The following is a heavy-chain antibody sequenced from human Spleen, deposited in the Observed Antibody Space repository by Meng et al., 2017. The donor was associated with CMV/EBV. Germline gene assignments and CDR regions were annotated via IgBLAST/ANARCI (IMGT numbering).Heavy chain of an antibody. CDR1: GGSVSSGSYY. Sequence: SETLSLTCTVSGGSVSSGSYYWSWIRQPPGKGLEWIGYIYYSGSTNYNPSLKSRVTISVDTSKNQFSLKLSSVTAADTAVYYCARVDGDYHTYYFDYWGQGTLVTVSS. V-gene: IGHV4-61*01. CDR3: ARVDGDYHTYYFDY. D-gene: IGHD4-17*01. CDR2: IYYSGST. J-gene: IGHJ4*02.